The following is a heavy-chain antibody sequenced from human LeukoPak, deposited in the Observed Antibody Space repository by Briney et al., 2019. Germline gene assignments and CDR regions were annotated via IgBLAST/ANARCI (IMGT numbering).Heavy chain of an antibody. CDR1: GFTFSSYA. D-gene: IGHD3-22*01. Sequence: GGSLRLSCAASGFTFSSYAMHWVRQAPGKGLEYVSAISSNGGSTYYANSVKGRFTISRDNSKNTLYLQMNSLRAEDTAVYYCAKASAMIVVVSKYFDYWGQGTLVTVSS. J-gene: IGHJ4*02. V-gene: IGHV3-64*01. CDR2: ISSNGGST. CDR3: AKASAMIVVVSKYFDY.